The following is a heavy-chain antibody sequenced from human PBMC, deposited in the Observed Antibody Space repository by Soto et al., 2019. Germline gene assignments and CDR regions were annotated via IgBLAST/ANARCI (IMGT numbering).Heavy chain of an antibody. D-gene: IGHD2-15*01. V-gene: IGHV3-23*01. CDR1: GFSFSNYA. CDR3: ARDRARDAWYDDY. J-gene: IGHJ4*02. CDR2: ISGRDDST. Sequence: EVQLLESGGDLGQPGGSLRLSCVASGFSFSNYAMSWVRQVPGKGLEWVSVISGRDDSTYYADSVKGRFTISRDNSKNPLYLKMPTLRAEDTAIYKCARDRARDAWYDDYWGQGTLVTFSS.